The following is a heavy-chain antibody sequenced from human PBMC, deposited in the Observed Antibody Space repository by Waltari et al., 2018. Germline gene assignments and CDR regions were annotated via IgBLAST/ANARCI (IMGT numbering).Heavy chain of an antibody. CDR2: IYYSGST. Sequence: QLQLQESGPGLVKPSETLSLTCTVSGCSIRSSRYYLAWIRRPAGKGLEWMGSIYYSGSTYYNPSRKSRVTISVDTSKNQFSRKLSSVTAGDTAVYYCATLTITILGVVRYYFDYWGQGTLVTVSS. CDR1: GCSIRSSRYY. V-gene: IGHV4-39*01. CDR3: ATLTITILGVVRYYFDY. J-gene: IGHJ4*02. D-gene: IGHD3-3*01.